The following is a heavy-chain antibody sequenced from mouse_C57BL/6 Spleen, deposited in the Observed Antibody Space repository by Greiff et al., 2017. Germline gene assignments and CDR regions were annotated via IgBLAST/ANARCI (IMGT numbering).Heavy chain of an antibody. Sequence: QVQLQQPGAELVQPGASVKLSCKASGYTFTSYWMHWVKQRPGQGLEWIGMIHPNSGSTNYNEKFKSKATLTVDTSSSTAYMQLSSLTSEDSAVYYCSRSYDFDYWGQGTTLTVSS. CDR2: IHPNSGST. CDR1: GYTFTSYW. V-gene: IGHV1-64*01. J-gene: IGHJ2*01. CDR3: SRSYDFDY. D-gene: IGHD1-1*01.